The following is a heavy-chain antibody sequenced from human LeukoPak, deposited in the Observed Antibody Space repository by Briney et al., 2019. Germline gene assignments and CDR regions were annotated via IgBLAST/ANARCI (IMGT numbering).Heavy chain of an antibody. CDR1: GFTFSSYG. Sequence: PGGSLRLSCAASGFTFSSYGMHWVRQAPGKGLEWVAVISYDGSNKYYADSVKGRFTISRDNSKNTLYLQMNSLRAEDTAVYYCAKDSIAAAGPHYGMDVWGQGTTVTVSS. D-gene: IGHD6-13*01. V-gene: IGHV3-30*18. J-gene: IGHJ6*02. CDR2: ISYDGSNK. CDR3: AKDSIAAAGPHYGMDV.